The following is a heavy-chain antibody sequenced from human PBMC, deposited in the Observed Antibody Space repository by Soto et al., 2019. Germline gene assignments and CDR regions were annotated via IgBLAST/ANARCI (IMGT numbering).Heavy chain of an antibody. J-gene: IGHJ6*02. D-gene: IGHD3-16*01. V-gene: IGHV1-2*04. CDR2: INPNSGGT. CDR3: ARGDYGDYYYYGMDV. CDR1: GYTFTGYY. Sequence: GASVKVSFKSSGYTFTGYYMHWVRPAPGQGLKWMGWINPNSGGTNYAQKFQGWVTMTRDTSISTAYMELSRLRSDDTAVYYCARGDYGDYYYYGMDVWGQGTTVTVSS.